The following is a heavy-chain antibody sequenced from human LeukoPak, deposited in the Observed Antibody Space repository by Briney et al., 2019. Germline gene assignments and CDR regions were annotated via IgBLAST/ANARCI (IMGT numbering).Heavy chain of an antibody. Sequence: GGSLRLSCAASGFTFSSYWMSWVRQAPGKGLEWVANIKQDGSEKYYVDSVKGRFTISRDNAKNSLYLQMNSLRAEDAAVYYCANSGYVRYYFDYWGQGTLVTVSS. CDR2: IKQDGSEK. D-gene: IGHD5-12*01. CDR3: ANSGYVRYYFDY. CDR1: GFTFSSYW. J-gene: IGHJ4*02. V-gene: IGHV3-7*01.